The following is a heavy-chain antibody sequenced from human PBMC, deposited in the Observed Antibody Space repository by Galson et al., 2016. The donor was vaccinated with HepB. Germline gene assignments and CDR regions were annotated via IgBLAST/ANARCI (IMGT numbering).Heavy chain of an antibody. CDR1: GGSSSSINSY. CDR2: IYYSGST. Sequence: SETLSLTCGVSGGSSSSINSYWGWIRQPPGKGLEWIGNIYYSGSTYYNPSLMSRVTISVDTSKKQFSLKLSSVTAADTAVYYCARLDLDYFDYWGQGILVTVSS. CDR3: ARLDLDYFDY. J-gene: IGHJ4*02. V-gene: IGHV4-39*01.